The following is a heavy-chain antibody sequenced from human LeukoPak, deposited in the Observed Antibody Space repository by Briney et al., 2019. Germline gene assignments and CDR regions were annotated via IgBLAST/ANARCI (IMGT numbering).Heavy chain of an antibody. D-gene: IGHD1-26*01. CDR3: ARGRRGGSYFGLGY. Sequence: ASVKVSCKASGYTFTGYYMHWVRQAPGQGLEWMGWINPNSGGTNYAQKFQGRVTMTRDTSTSTVYMELSSLRSEDTAVYYCARGRRGGSYFGLGYWGQGTLVTVSS. CDR1: GYTFTGYY. CDR2: INPNSGGT. J-gene: IGHJ4*02. V-gene: IGHV1-2*02.